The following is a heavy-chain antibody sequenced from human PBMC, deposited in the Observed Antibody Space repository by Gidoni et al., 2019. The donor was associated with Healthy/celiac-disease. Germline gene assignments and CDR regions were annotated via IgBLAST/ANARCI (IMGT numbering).Heavy chain of an antibody. V-gene: IGHV4-31*03. CDR2: IYYSGST. CDR1: GGSISSGGYY. CDR3: ARGWEYYYGSGSLNWFDP. J-gene: IGHJ5*02. D-gene: IGHD3-10*01. Sequence: QVQLQESGPGLVKPSQTLSLTCTVSGGSISSGGYYWSWIRQHPGKGLEWIGYIYYSGSTYYTPSLKSRVTISVDTSKNQFSLKLSSVTAADTAVYYCARGWEYYYGSGSLNWFDPWGQGTLVTVSS.